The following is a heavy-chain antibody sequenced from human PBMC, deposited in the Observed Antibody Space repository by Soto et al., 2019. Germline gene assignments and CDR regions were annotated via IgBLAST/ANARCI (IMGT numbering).Heavy chain of an antibody. J-gene: IGHJ5*02. CDR2: ITGSSGTI. D-gene: IGHD2-8*01. CDR3: ESDKGMAGSFDT. V-gene: IGHV3-48*02. CDR1: GFTFSAYS. Sequence: GGSLRLSCAASGFTFSAYSMNWARQAPGKGLEWISYITGSSGTIFYADSVKGRFTISRDNAKNSLYLQMNSLRDEDTAVYYCESDKGMAGSFDTWGQGTLVTVSS.